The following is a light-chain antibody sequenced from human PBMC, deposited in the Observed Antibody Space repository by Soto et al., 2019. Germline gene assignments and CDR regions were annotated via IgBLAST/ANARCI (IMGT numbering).Light chain of an antibody. J-gene: IGKJ5*01. CDR3: QQRNYWPIT. CDR2: DAS. Sequence: EIVLTQSPATLSLSPGEGVTLSCRASQSVGSYLAWYQQKLGQAPRLLIYDASKRATGIPARFSGCGSGTVFTLTINSLEPEDFAVYYCQQRNYWPITFGQGTRLEIK. V-gene: IGKV3-11*01. CDR1: QSVGSY.